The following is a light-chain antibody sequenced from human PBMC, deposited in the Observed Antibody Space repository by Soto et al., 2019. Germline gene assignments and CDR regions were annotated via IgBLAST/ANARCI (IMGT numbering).Light chain of an antibody. J-gene: IGLJ1*01. V-gene: IGLV2-8*01. CDR1: SSDVGGYNY. CDR2: EVN. CDR3: TSYAGGNNV. Sequence: QSALTQPPSASGSPGQSVTISCTGTSSDVGGYNYVSWYQQYSGKVPKLMVYEVNKRPSGVPDRFSGSKSGNTASLTVSGLQADDEADYYCTSYAGGNNVFGTGTKLTVL.